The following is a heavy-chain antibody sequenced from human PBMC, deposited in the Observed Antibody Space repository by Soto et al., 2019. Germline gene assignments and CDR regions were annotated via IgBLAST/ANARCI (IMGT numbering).Heavy chain of an antibody. CDR2: ISGSGDST. Sequence: QTGGSLRLSCAASGITFSNYAMSWVRQAPGKGLEWVSGISGSGDSTYYAESVKGRFTISRDNSKNTVYLQMNSLGAEDTAVYYCASRNYYDTSGYYYWYYFHFWGQGALVTVSS. CDR1: GITFSNYA. D-gene: IGHD3-22*01. CDR3: ASRNYYDTSGYYYWYYFHF. J-gene: IGHJ4*02. V-gene: IGHV3-23*01.